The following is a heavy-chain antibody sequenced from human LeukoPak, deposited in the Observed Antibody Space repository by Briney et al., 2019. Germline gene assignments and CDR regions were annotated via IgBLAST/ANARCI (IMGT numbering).Heavy chain of an antibody. CDR3: ARDPYYYGSGSYGNDWFDP. CDR1: GGTFSSYA. Sequence: SVRVSCKASGGTFSSYAISRVRQAPGQGLEWMGRIIPILGIANYAQKFQGRVTITADKSTSTAYMELSSLRSEDTAVYYCARDPYYYGSGSYGNDWFDPWGQGTLVTVSS. D-gene: IGHD3-10*01. V-gene: IGHV1-69*04. J-gene: IGHJ5*02. CDR2: IIPILGIA.